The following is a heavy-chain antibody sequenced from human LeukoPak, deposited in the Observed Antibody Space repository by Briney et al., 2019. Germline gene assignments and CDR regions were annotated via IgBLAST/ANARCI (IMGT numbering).Heavy chain of an antibody. V-gene: IGHV3-23*01. CDR3: VKDWRNEANCGADCLEN. J-gene: IGHJ4*02. Sequence: GGSLRLSCAASGFTFSSYAMSWVRQAPGKGLEWVSSISKNDGHTYYADSVKGRFTIYRDISKNTLYLQMNSLRADDTAVYYCVKDWRNEANCGADCLENRGQGTLVTVSS. CDR1: GFTFSSYA. CDR2: ISKNDGHT. D-gene: IGHD2-21*02.